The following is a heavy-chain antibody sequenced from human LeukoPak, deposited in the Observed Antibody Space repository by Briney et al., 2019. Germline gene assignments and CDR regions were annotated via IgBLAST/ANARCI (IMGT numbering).Heavy chain of an antibody. V-gene: IGHV3-11*01. CDR2: NSSSGTTI. J-gene: IGHJ4*02. CDR1: GFTFSDYY. Sequence: GGSLRLSCAASGFTFSDYYMSWIRQAPGKGLEWVSYNSSSGTTISYTDSVKGRFTISRDNAKNSLYLQMNSLRAEDTAVYYCANDFWSGYYRIDYWGQGTLVTVSS. D-gene: IGHD3-3*01. CDR3: ANDFWSGYYRIDY.